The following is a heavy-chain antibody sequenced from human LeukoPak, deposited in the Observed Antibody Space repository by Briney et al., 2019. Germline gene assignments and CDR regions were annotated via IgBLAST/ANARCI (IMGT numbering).Heavy chain of an antibody. CDR3: AREGTTSPYSNSWFDP. V-gene: IGHV1-69*01. Sequence: SVKVSCKASGGTFSSYAISWVRQAPGQGLEWMGGIIPIFGTANYAQKFQGRVTITADESTSTAYMELSSLRSEGTAVYYCAREGTTSPYSNSWFDPWGQGTLVTVSS. CDR1: GGTFSSYA. D-gene: IGHD4-11*01. CDR2: IIPIFGTA. J-gene: IGHJ5*02.